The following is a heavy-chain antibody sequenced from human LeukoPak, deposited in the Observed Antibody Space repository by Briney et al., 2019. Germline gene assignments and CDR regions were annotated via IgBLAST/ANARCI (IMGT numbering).Heavy chain of an antibody. J-gene: IGHJ4*02. D-gene: IGHD3-10*01. CDR1: GGSISSGGYS. CDR2: IYYSGTT. CDR3: ARGDPAGLFDS. Sequence: SQTLSLTCAVSGGSISSGGYSWNWIRQPPGKGLEWIGYIYYSGTTNSNPSLESRVTVSVDTSKKYCSLRLTSVTAADTAVYFCARGDPAGLFDSWGQGHLVTVSS. V-gene: IGHV4-61*03.